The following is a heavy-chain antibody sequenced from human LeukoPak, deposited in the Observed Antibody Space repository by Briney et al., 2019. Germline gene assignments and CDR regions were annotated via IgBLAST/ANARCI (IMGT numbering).Heavy chain of an antibody. V-gene: IGHV3-23*01. CDR2: ISGSGGST. D-gene: IGHD3-22*01. Sequence: GSLRLSCAASGFTFSSYAMSWVRQAPGKGLEWVSAISGSGGSTYYADSVKGRFTISRDNSKNTLYLQMNSPRAEDTAVYYCAKGVTMIVVVIFDYWGQGTLVTVSS. CDR1: GFTFSSYA. CDR3: AKGVTMIVVVIFDY. J-gene: IGHJ4*02.